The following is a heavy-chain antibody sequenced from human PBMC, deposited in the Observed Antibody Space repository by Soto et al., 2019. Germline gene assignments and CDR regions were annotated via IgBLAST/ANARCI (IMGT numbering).Heavy chain of an antibody. CDR2: ISGSGGSS. CDR1: GFAFSTYA. CDR3: ATLMAVAGPGWGRAFDH. D-gene: IGHD6-19*01. Sequence: EVHLLESGGALEHPGGSLRLSCAASGFAFSTYAMTWVRQAPGKGLEWVSVISGSGGSSYYAASVKGRFTISRDNSKNTLSLQMNSLTVEDTATYFCATLMAVAGPGWGRAFDHWGQGTLVAVSS. V-gene: IGHV3-23*01. J-gene: IGHJ4*02.